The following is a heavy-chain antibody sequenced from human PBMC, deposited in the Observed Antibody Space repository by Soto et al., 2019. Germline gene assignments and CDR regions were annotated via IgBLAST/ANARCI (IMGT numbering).Heavy chain of an antibody. CDR1: GDSISSYY. V-gene: IGHV4-59*01. Sequence: SETLSLTCTVSGDSISSYYWSWIRQPPGKGLEWIGYIYYSGSTNYNPSLKSRVTISVDTSKNQFSLKLSSVTAADTAVYYCARGFRSSWSDYYYYMDVWGKGTTVTVSS. CDR2: IYYSGST. D-gene: IGHD6-13*01. CDR3: ARGFRSSWSDYYYYMDV. J-gene: IGHJ6*03.